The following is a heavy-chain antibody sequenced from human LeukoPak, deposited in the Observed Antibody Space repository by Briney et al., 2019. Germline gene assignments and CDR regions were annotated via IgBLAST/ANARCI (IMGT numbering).Heavy chain of an antibody. Sequence: SGPTLVKPTQTLTLTCTFSGFSLTTTGVGVGWVRQPPGKALQWLALIYWDDNKLYSPPLKSRLTIAKDTSKNQVVLTVTNMDPVDTATYYCAHFGDYRFLYYFDHWGQGTLVTVSS. CDR3: AHFGDYRFLYYFDH. CDR1: GFSLTTTGVG. J-gene: IGHJ4*02. CDR2: IYWDDNK. D-gene: IGHD4-17*01. V-gene: IGHV2-5*02.